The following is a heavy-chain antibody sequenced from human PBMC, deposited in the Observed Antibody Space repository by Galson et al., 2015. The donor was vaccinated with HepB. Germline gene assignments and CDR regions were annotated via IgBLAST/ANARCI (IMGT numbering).Heavy chain of an antibody. CDR2: ISAYNGNT. D-gene: IGHD1-26*01. J-gene: IGHJ4*02. CDR3: AREGWELSYFDY. Sequence: SVKVSCKASGYTFTTYTISWVRRAPGQGLEWMGWISAYNGNTNYAQKFQGGVTMTTDTSTSTAYMELRSLRSDDTAVYYCAREGWELSYFDYWGQGSLVTVSS. V-gene: IGHV1-18*01. CDR1: GYTFTTYT.